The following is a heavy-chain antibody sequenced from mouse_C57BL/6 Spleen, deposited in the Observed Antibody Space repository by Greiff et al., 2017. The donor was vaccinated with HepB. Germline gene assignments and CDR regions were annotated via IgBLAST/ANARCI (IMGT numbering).Heavy chain of an antibody. V-gene: IGHV5-16*01. D-gene: IGHD2-1*01. J-gene: IGHJ1*03. CDR2: INYDGSST. CDR1: GFTFSDYY. Sequence: EVQRVESEGGLVQPGSSMKLSCTASGFTFSDYYMAWVRQVPEKGLEWVANINYDGSSTYYLDSLKSRFIISRDNAKNILYLQMSSLKSEDTATYYCAREIYQYFDVWGTGTTVTVSS. CDR3: AREIYQYFDV.